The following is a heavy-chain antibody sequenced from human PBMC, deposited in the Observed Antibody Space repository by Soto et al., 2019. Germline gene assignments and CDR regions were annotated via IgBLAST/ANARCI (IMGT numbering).Heavy chain of an antibody. D-gene: IGHD2-15*01. CDR3: ARRSPHNVSDASDSAGFYT. Sequence: PSETLSLTCSVSGGSLRSHYVGWIRQPPGKGLEWIGFIYYSGSTQYSPSLKSRVTISVDTSKNQFSLRLNSVSAADTAVYYCARRSPHNVSDASDSAGFYTWGLGTTVTVSA. CDR1: GGSLRSHY. CDR2: IYYSGST. V-gene: IGHV4-59*08. J-gene: IGHJ6*01.